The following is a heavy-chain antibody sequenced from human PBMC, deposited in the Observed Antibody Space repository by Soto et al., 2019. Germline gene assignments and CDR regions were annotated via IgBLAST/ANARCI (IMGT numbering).Heavy chain of an antibody. J-gene: IGHJ4*02. Sequence: ASVKVSCKASGYTFTGYYMHWVRQAPGQGLEWMGWINPNSGGTNYAQKFQGWVTMTRDTSISTAYMELSRLRSDDTAVYYCARGEIEYSYGHGAIDYWGQGTLVTVSS. V-gene: IGHV1-2*04. CDR2: INPNSGGT. D-gene: IGHD5-18*01. CDR3: ARGEIEYSYGHGAIDY. CDR1: GYTFTGYY.